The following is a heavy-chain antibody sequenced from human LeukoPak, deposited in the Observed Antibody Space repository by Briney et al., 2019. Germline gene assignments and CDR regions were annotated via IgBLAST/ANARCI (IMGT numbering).Heavy chain of an antibody. D-gene: IGHD6-19*01. J-gene: IGHJ4*02. Sequence: GGSLRLSCAASGFTFSSYAMHWVRQAPGKGLEWVAVISYDGSNKYYADSVKGRFTISRDNSTNTLYLQMNSLRAEDTAVYYCARGSRGYQWPEVDYWGQGTLVTVSS. CDR1: GFTFSSYA. V-gene: IGHV3-30-3*01. CDR3: ARGSRGYQWPEVDY. CDR2: ISYDGSNK.